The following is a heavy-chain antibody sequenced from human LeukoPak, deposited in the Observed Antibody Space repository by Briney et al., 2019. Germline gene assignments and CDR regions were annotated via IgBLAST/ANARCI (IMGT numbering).Heavy chain of an antibody. D-gene: IGHD3-10*01. Sequence: SETLSLTCAVYGGSFSGYYWSWIRQPPGKGLEWIGEINHSGSTNYNPSLKSRVTISVDTSKNQFSPKLSSVTAADTAVYYCARVRITMVRGRPNWFDPWGQGTLVTVSS. CDR3: ARVRITMVRGRPNWFDP. CDR1: GGSFSGYY. CDR2: INHSGST. V-gene: IGHV4-34*01. J-gene: IGHJ5*02.